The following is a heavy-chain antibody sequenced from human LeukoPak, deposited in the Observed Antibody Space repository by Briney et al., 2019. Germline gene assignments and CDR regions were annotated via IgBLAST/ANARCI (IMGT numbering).Heavy chain of an antibody. CDR1: GLPFSNYW. CDR3: ARDGFGTGSN. Sequence: TGGPLRLSCAASGLPFSNYWMDGARQAPGKGREGWANIKQDRSEKNSVHSVKGRFIIARDNAKNSLYLQMLTLRADDTAVYSCARDGFGTGSNWGQGTLVTVSS. V-gene: IGHV3-7*03. D-gene: IGHD3-16*01. CDR2: IKQDRSEK. J-gene: IGHJ4*02.